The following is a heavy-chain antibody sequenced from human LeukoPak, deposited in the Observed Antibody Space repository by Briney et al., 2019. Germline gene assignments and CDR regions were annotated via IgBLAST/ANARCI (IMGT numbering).Heavy chain of an antibody. CDR1: GGSISSSSYY. V-gene: IGHV4-39*07. Sequence: SETLSLTCTVSGGSISSSSYYWGWIRQSPGKGLEWIGSMYYSGRTYYNPSLRSRVTISVDTSKNQFSLKLSSVTAADTAVYYCARGQIVDDYVWAFDIWGQGTMVTVSS. CDR3: ARGQIVDDYVWAFDI. CDR2: MYYSGRT. J-gene: IGHJ3*02. D-gene: IGHD3-16*01.